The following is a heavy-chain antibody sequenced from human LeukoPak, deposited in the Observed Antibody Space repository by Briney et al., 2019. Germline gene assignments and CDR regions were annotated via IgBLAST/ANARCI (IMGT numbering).Heavy chain of an antibody. CDR3: ARGITMVRGTWSAFDI. V-gene: IGHV3-30-3*01. Sequence: GGSLRLSCAASGSTFSSYAMHWVRQAPGKGLEWVAVISYDGSNKYYADSVKGRFTISRDNSKNTLYLQMNSLRAEDTAVYYCARGITMVRGTWSAFDIWGQGTMVTVSS. CDR1: GSTFSSYA. CDR2: ISYDGSNK. D-gene: IGHD3-10*01. J-gene: IGHJ3*02.